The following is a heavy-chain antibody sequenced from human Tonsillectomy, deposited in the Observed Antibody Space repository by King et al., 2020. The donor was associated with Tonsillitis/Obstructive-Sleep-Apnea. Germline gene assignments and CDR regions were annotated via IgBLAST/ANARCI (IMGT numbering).Heavy chain of an antibody. D-gene: IGHD1-20*01. CDR2: INHSGST. CDR1: DESFSGHY. J-gene: IGHJ4*02. CDR3: ARRHSVTVVPFDY. Sequence: VQLQQWGAGLLKPSETLSLTCAVYDESFSGHYWSWIRQPPGKGLEWIGEINHSGSTNYNPSLKSRVTISVDRSKNQFSLNLSSVTAADTAVYYCARRHSVTVVPFDYWGQGTLVTVSS. V-gene: IGHV4-34*01.